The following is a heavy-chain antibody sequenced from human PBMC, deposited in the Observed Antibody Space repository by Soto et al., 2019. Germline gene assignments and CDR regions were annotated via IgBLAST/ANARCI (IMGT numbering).Heavy chain of an antibody. CDR2: IIPMVGMS. J-gene: IGHJ4*02. D-gene: IGHD3-10*01. Sequence: SVKVSCKASGYTFTSYDINWVRLATGQGLEWMGWIIPMVGMSNYAQKFQGRVTIIADRSTNTTYMQLSSLRSEDTALYYCATSYGSGSRPFDYWGQGTPVTVSS. CDR3: ATSYGSGSRPFDY. V-gene: IGHV1-69*10. CDR1: GYTFTSYD.